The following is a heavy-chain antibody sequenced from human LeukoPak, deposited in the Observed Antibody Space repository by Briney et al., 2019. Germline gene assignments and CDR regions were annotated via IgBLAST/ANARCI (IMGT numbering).Heavy chain of an antibody. V-gene: IGHV4-59*01. CDR1: GDSITSYY. J-gene: IGHJ3*02. D-gene: IGHD1-26*01. CDR3: ASSNTGSYNDAFDI. Sequence: SSETLSLTCTVSGDSITSYYWSWVRQPPGKGLEWIGYIYYSGSTKYNPSLKSRVSTSVDTSKNQFSLKLNSVTAADTAVYYCASSNTGSYNDAFDIWGQGTMVTVSS. CDR2: IYYSGST.